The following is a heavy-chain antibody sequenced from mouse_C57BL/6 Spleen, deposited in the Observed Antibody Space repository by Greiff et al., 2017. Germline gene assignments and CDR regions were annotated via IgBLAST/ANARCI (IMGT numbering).Heavy chain of an antibody. CDR2: IDPSDSYT. Sequence: QVQLQQPGAELVRPGTSLKLSCEASGYTFTSYWMHWVQPRPGQGLGWIGVIDPSDSYTNYNQKFKGKATLTVDTSSSTPYMQLSSLTSEDSAVYYCARSNPILLRYFDYWGQGTTLTVSA. J-gene: IGHJ2*01. CDR3: ARSNPILLRYFDY. D-gene: IGHD1-1*01. CDR1: GYTFTSYW. V-gene: IGHV1-59*01.